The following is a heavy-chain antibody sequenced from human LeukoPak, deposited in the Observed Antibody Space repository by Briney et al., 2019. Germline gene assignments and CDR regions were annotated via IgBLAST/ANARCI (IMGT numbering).Heavy chain of an antibody. D-gene: IGHD6-19*01. CDR1: GYSIRSGFY. CDR2: IYNSGRT. J-gene: IGHJ4*02. CDR3: ARGPVAVALGEFDY. Sequence: SETLSLTCAVSGYSIRSGFYWGWIRQPPRKGLGWIGSIYNSGRTYYNPFHKSRDTISVDTSKDQFSLKLRTVIAADTPVYNCARGPVAVALGEFDYWGLGTLCKVSS. V-gene: IGHV4-38-2*01.